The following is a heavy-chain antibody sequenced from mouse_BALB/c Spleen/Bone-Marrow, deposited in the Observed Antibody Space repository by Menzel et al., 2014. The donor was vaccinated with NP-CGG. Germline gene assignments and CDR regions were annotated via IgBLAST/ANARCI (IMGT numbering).Heavy chain of an antibody. V-gene: IGHV10-1*02. CDR2: IRSKSNYYAT. CDR3: VRQTDWHFDV. Sequence: EVHLVESGGGLAQPKGSLRLSCAASGFTFNTYAMSWVRQAPGKGLEWVARIRSKSNYYATHYADSVKDRFTISRDDSRNIVHLQMNNLKTEDIAIYCSVRQTDWHFDVWGAGTTVTVSS. J-gene: IGHJ1*01. CDR1: GFTFNTYA.